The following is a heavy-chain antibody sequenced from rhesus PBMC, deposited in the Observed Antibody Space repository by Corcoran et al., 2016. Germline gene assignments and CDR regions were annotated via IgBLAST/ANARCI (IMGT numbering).Heavy chain of an antibody. CDR1: GGSISRSNW. J-gene: IGHJ4*01. CDR3: ARQSGNAQFDY. V-gene: IGHV4-93*02. D-gene: IGHD1-44*01. Sequence: QVQLQESGPAVVKPSETLSLTCAVSGGSISRSNWWSWSRQSPGKGLEWIGGIYGSGGSTEYNPSLKSRVTISKDTSKNQFSLKLSSVTAADTAVYYCARQSGNAQFDYWGQGVLVTVSS. CDR2: IYGSGGST.